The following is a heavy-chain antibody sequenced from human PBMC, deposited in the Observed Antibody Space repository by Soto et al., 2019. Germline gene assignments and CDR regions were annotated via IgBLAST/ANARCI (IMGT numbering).Heavy chain of an antibody. Sequence: GGSLRLSCGASGFIFSSYAMSWVRQAPGKGLEWVSVISGSGRSTYYADSVKGRFTISRDNSQNMVYLQMNTLRAEDTALYFCAKVYYYDLSGCGFLDYWGQGTLVTVSS. V-gene: IGHV3-23*01. D-gene: IGHD3-22*01. CDR1: GFIFSSYA. J-gene: IGHJ4*02. CDR3: AKVYYYDLSGCGFLDY. CDR2: ISGSGRST.